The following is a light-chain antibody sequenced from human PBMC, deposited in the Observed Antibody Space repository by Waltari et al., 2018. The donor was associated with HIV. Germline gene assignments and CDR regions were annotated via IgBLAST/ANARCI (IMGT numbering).Light chain of an antibody. CDR2: SNE. J-gene: IGLJ3*02. Sequence: QSVLTQPPSASGTPGQRVTISCSGSSSNIRSNTVSWYQQLPGTAPKLLIFSNEQRPTGVPDRSPGSKSGTSASLAISGVQSEYEADYYCAAWDDSLNGWVFGGGTKLTVL. V-gene: IGLV1-44*01. CDR1: SSNIRSNT. CDR3: AAWDDSLNGWV.